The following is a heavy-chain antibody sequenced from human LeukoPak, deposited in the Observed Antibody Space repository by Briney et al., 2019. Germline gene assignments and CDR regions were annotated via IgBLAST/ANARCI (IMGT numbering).Heavy chain of an antibody. Sequence: AGSLRLSCAVSGFTFSASGMHWVRQAPGKGLEWLSYISNDNTVIHYADSVKARFTISKDNVKNSLFLQMNSLRADDTAVYFCVTDWPVWWGPRTLVTVSS. CDR2: ISNDNTVI. CDR3: VTDWPVW. J-gene: IGHJ4*02. D-gene: IGHD3-16*01. V-gene: IGHV3-48*01. CDR1: GFTFSASG.